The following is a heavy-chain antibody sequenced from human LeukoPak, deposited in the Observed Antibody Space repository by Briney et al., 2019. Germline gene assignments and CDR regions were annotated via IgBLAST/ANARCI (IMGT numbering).Heavy chain of an antibody. V-gene: IGHV1-24*01. Sequence: GASVKVSCKVSGYTLTELSMHWVRQAPGKGLEWMGGFDPEDGETIYAQKFQGRVTMTEDTSTDTAYMELSSLRSEDTAVYYRATYHPPDSSGYSYYYYYMDVWGKGTTVTVSS. J-gene: IGHJ6*03. CDR1: GYTLTELS. CDR3: ATYHPPDSSGYSYYYYYMDV. D-gene: IGHD3-22*01. CDR2: FDPEDGET.